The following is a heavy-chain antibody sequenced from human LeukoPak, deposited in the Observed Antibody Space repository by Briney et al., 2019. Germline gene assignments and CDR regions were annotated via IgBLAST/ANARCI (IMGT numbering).Heavy chain of an antibody. Sequence: GGSLRLSCAASGFTFSSYAMSWVRQAPGKGLEWVSAISGSGGSTYYADSMKGRFTISRDNSKNTLYLQMNSLRAEDTAVYYCAKRPPIFGVVSDDYWGQGTLVTVSS. V-gene: IGHV3-23*01. J-gene: IGHJ4*02. CDR3: AKRPPIFGVVSDDY. CDR2: ISGSGGST. D-gene: IGHD3-3*01. CDR1: GFTFSSYA.